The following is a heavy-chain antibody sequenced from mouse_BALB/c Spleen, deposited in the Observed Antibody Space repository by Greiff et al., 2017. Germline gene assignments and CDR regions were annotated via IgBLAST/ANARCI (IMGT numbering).Heavy chain of an antibody. J-gene: IGHJ3*01. V-gene: IGHV5-12-1*01. Sequence: VQLKESGGGLVKPGGSLKLSCAASGFAFSSYDMSWVRQTPEKRLEWVAYISSGSSTIYYADTVKGRFTISRDNPKNTLFLQMTSLRSEDTAMYYCARGERPAWFAYWGQGTLVTVSA. CDR3: ARGERPAWFAY. CDR1: GFAFSSYD. CDR2: ISSGSSTI.